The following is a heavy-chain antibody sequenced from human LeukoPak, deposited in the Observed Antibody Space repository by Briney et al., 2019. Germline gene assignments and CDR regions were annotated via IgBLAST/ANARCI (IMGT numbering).Heavy chain of an antibody. V-gene: IGHV3-23*01. D-gene: IGHD3-22*01. CDR3: AIMHGYYDGSGYWVQ. Sequence: GGSLRLSCAGSGFSVSNYYMSWVRQAPGKGLEWVSFITTSGATTSYADSVKGRFTISRDNPRNTLYMQMNGLRDEDTALYYCAIMHGYYDGSGYWVQWGQGTLVTVSS. J-gene: IGHJ4*02. CDR2: ITTSGATT. CDR1: GFSVSNYY.